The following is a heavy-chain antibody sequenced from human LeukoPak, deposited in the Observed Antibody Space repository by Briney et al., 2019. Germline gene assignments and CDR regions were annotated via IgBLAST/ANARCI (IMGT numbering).Heavy chain of an antibody. J-gene: IGHJ4*02. CDR2: VYHSGGT. Sequence: SETLSLTCTVSGDSISSYYWSWIRQPPGKGLEWIGYVYHSGGTTYNPSLKSRVSISVDTSNNQVSLRLHSGTAADTAIYYCAKIGSYDSIGYYFDYWGQGALVTVSS. D-gene: IGHD3-22*01. CDR1: GDSISSYY. CDR3: AKIGSYDSIGYYFDY. V-gene: IGHV4-59*03.